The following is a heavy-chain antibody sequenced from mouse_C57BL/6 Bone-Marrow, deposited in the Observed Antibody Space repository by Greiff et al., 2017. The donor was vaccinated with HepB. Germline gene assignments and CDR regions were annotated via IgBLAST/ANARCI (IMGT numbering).Heavy chain of an antibody. J-gene: IGHJ3*01. D-gene: IGHD1-1*01. Sequence: VQLQQSGPELVKPGASVKISCKASGYSFTGYYMNWVKQSPEKSLEWIGEINPSTGGTTYNQTFKAKATLAVDKSSITAYMQLKSLTSEDSAVYYCARGTTVVGRFAYWGQGTLVTVSA. CDR1: GYSFTGYY. CDR2: INPSTGGT. V-gene: IGHV1-42*01. CDR3: ARGTTVVGRFAY.